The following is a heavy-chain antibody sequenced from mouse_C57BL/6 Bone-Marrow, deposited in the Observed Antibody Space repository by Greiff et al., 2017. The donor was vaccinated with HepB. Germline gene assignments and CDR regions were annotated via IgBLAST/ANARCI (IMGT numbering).Heavy chain of an antibody. Sequence: ESGPGLVKPSQSLSLTCSVTGYSITSGYYWNWIRQFPGNKLEWMGYISYDGSNNYNPSLKNRISITRDTSKNQFFLKLNSVTTEDTATYYCAREIYYDYGAWFAYWGQGTLVTVSA. D-gene: IGHD2-4*01. J-gene: IGHJ3*01. CDR3: AREIYYDYGAWFAY. V-gene: IGHV3-6*01. CDR2: ISYDGSN. CDR1: GYSITSGYY.